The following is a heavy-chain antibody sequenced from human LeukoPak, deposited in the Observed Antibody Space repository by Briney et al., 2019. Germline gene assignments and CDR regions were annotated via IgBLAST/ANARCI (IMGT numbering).Heavy chain of an antibody. V-gene: IGHV3-23*01. CDR1: GFTFSSYA. CDR2: ISGSGGST. CDR3: AKGARITMIVVVITTLHDY. Sequence: GGSLRLSCAASGFTFSSYAMSWVRQAPGKGLEWVSAISGSGGSTYYADSVKGRFTISRDNSKNTLYLQMNSLRAEDTAVYYCAKGARITMIVVVITTLHDYWGQGTLVTVSS. J-gene: IGHJ4*02. D-gene: IGHD3-22*01.